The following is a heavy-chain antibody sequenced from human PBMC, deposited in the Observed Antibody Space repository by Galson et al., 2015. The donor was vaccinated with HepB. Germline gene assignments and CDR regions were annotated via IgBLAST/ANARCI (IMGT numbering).Heavy chain of an antibody. D-gene: IGHD2-2*01. CDR1: GYTFTSYD. CDR3: ARDPARTGCFDP. J-gene: IGHJ5*02. V-gene: IGHV1-8*01. CDR2: MNPNNGNT. Sequence: SVKVSCKASGYTFTSYDINWVRQATGQGLEWVGRMNPNNGNTGYAQNFQGRVTMTRDTSISTAYMELSSLRSEDTAVYYCARDPARTGCFDPWGQGALVSVSS.